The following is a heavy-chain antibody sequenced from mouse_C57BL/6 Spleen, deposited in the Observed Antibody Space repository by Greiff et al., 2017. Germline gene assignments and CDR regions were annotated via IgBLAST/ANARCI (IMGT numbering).Heavy chain of an antibody. CDR2: IYPGSGST. J-gene: IGHJ3*01. V-gene: IGHV1-55*01. CDR1: GYTFTSYW. Sequence: QVQLQQPGAELVKPGASVKMSCKASGYTFTSYWITWVKQRPGQGLEWIGDIYPGSGSTNYNEKFKSKATLTVDTSSSTAYMQLSSLTSEDSAVYYCARDPFYYGYDGGFAYWGQGTLVTVSA. D-gene: IGHD2-2*01. CDR3: ARDPFYYGYDGGFAY.